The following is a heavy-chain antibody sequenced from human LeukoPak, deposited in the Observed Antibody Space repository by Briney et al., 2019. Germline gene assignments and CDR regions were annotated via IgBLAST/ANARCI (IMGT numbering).Heavy chain of an antibody. J-gene: IGHJ4*02. D-gene: IGHD3-22*01. CDR2: INPNSGGT. CDR3: ARGGQYVLHYDSSGYPPRGH. V-gene: IGHV1-2*02. CDR1: GYTFTGYY. Sequence: ASVKVSCKASGYTFTGYYMHWVRQAPGQGREWMGWINPNSGGTNYAQKFQGRVTMTRDTSISTAYMELSRLRSDDTAVYYCARGGQYVLHYDSSGYPPRGHWGQGTLVTVSS.